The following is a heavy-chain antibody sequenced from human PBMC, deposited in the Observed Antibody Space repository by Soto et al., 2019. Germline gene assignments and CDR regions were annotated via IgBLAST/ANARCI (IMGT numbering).Heavy chain of an antibody. CDR3: AKVREGLYCSGGSCFESSFGY. Sequence: GGSLRLSCAASRFTFSSYAMSWDRQAPGKGMEWVPPISGSGGSTYYADSVNGRFTISSANSKNTLYLQMNSLRAEDTAQSYCAKVREGLYCSGGSCFESSFGYWGQGTLVTVSS. CDR1: RFTFSSYA. J-gene: IGHJ4*02. V-gene: IGHV3-23*01. D-gene: IGHD2-15*01. CDR2: ISGSGGST.